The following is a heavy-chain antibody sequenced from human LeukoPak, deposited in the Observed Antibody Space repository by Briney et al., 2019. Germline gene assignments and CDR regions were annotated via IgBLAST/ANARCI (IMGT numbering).Heavy chain of an antibody. CDR3: ARAAYSERYHSDY. CDR1: GGSVNSGSYY. CDR2: IYYSGST. V-gene: IGHV4-61*01. D-gene: IGHD1-26*01. J-gene: IGHJ4*02. Sequence: SETLSLTCTVSGGSVNSGSYYWNWIRQPPGKGLEWIGYIYYSGSTNYNPSLKSRVTISVDTSKNQFSLKLSSVTAADTAVYYCARAAYSERYHSDYWGQGTLVTVSS.